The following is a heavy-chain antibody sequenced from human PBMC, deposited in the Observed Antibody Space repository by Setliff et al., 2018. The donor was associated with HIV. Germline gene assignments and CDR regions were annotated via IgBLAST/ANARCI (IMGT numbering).Heavy chain of an antibody. CDR2: MKYDGTEI. CDR3: SILRAFDI. Sequence: PGGSLRLSCAASGFSFRTYWMSWVRQAPGKGLEWVANMKYDGTEIYYVDAVKGRFTISRDNAKKSVFLHMNSLRGEDTAVYYCSILRAFDIWGQGTMVTVSS. J-gene: IGHJ3*02. CDR1: GFSFRTYW. V-gene: IGHV3-7*01. D-gene: IGHD2-2*02.